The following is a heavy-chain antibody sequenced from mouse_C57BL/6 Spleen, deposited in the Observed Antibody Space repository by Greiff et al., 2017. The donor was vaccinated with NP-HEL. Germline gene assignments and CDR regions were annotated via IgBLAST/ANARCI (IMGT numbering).Heavy chain of an antibody. D-gene: IGHD1-2*01. CDR1: GFTFSSYA. J-gene: IGHJ4*01. CDR3: ARDHYDYAMDY. CDR2: ISDGGSYT. V-gene: IGHV5-4*01. Sequence: DVQLVESGGGLVKPGGSLKLSCAASGFTFSSYAMSWVRQTPEKRLEWVATISDGGSYTYYPDNVKGRFTISRDNAKNNLYLQMSHLKSEDTAMYYCARDHYDYAMDYWGQGTSVTVSS.